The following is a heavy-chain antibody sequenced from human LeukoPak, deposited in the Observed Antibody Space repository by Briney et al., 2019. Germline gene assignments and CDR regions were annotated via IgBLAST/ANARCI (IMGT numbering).Heavy chain of an antibody. Sequence: GESLKISCKGSGYSFTSYWIGWVRQMPGKGLEWMGIIYPGDSDTRYSPSFQGQVTISADKSISTAYLQWSSLKASDTAMYYCARRYYYDSSGYYHEPRYYFDYWGQGTLVTVSS. J-gene: IGHJ4*02. CDR2: IYPGDSDT. D-gene: IGHD3-22*01. CDR3: ARRYYYDSSGYYHEPRYYFDY. V-gene: IGHV5-51*01. CDR1: GYSFTSYW.